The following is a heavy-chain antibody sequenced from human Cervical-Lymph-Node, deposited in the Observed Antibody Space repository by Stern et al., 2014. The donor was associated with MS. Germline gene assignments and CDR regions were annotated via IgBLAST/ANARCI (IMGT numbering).Heavy chain of an antibody. CDR2: IYWDEDE. V-gene: IGHV2-5*02. J-gene: IGHJ4*02. CDR1: GFSLSTDGVA. D-gene: IGHD6-6*01. Sequence: QVTLRESGPTLVKPTQTLTLTCTFSGFSLSTDGVAVGWIRQPPGKALEWLALIYWDEDERYSPSLKSRFTMTKDTSKNQVVLTMTNMDPVDTATYFCAHARRLGKYHSPYYFDYWGQGTLVTVSS. CDR3: AHARRLGKYHSPYYFDY.